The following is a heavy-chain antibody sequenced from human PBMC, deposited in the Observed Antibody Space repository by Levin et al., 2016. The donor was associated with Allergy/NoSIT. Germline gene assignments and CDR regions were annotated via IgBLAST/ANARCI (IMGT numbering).Heavy chain of an antibody. CDR2: ISWNSGSI. V-gene: IGHV3-9*01. J-gene: IGHJ4*02. D-gene: IGHD3-10*01. CDR3: AKVDGDTGGY. CDR1: GFTFSSYA. Sequence: GGSLRLSCAASGFTFSSYAMSWVRQAPGKGLEWVSGISWNSGSIGYADSVKGRFTISRDNAKNSLYLQMNSLRAEDTALYYCAKVDGDTGGYWGQGTLVTVSS.